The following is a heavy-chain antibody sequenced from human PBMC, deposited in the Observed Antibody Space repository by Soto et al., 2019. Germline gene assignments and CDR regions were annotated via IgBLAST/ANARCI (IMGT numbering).Heavy chain of an antibody. D-gene: IGHD2-21*02. J-gene: IGHJ6*02. CDR1: GGSISNYY. CDR2: IYYSGST. CDR3: ARDLWGYCGADCYPLDV. V-gene: IGHV4-59*01. Sequence: SETLSLTCTVSGGSISNYYWSWVRQPPGKGLECIGYIYYSGSTNYNPSLKSRITISVDTSKNQFSLKLNSVTAADTAVYYCARDLWGYCGADCYPLDVWGQGTTVTVSS.